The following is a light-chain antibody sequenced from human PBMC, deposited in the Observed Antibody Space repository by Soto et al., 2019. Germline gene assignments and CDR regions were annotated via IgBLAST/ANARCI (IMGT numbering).Light chain of an antibody. CDR3: QQYGSFPLT. J-gene: IGKJ4*01. CDR1: QSVISSY. Sequence: EIVLTQSPGTLSLSPGDRATLSCRATQSVISSYLAWYQQKPGQAPRLLIFDASSRATGIPDRFSGSGSGTDFTLSITRLEPEDFAVYYCQQYGSFPLTFGGGTKVEI. V-gene: IGKV3-20*01. CDR2: DAS.